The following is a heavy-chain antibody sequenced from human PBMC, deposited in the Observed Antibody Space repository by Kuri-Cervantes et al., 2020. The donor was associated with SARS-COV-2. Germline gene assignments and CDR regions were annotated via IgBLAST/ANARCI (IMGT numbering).Heavy chain of an antibody. CDR3: ARGDLGYCSGGSCYNWFDP. D-gene: IGHD2-15*01. Sequence: GESLKISCAASGFTFSSYDMHWVRQATGKGLEWVSAIGTAGDTYYPGSVKGRFTIPRENAKNSLYLQMNSLRAEDTAVYYCARGDLGYCSGGSCYNWFDPWGQGTLVTVSS. CDR1: GFTFSSYD. J-gene: IGHJ5*02. CDR2: IGTAGDT. V-gene: IGHV3-13*01.